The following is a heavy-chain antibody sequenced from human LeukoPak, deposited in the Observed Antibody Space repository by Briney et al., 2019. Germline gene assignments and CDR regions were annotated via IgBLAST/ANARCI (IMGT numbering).Heavy chain of an antibody. Sequence: SETLSLTCTVSGGSISSGSYYWSWIRQPAGKGLEWIGRIYTSGSTNYNPSLKSRVTISVDTSKNQFSLKLSSVTAADTAVYYCARVSQYYDFWSGPTHYYYYMDVWGKGTTVTVSS. V-gene: IGHV4-61*02. CDR2: IYTSGST. CDR1: GGSISSGSYY. J-gene: IGHJ6*03. D-gene: IGHD3-3*01. CDR3: ARVSQYYDFWSGPTHYYYYMDV.